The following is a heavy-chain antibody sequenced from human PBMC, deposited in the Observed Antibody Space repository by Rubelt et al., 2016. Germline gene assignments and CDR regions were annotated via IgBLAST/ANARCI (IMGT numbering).Heavy chain of an antibody. Sequence: QVQLVQSGAEVKKPGSSVKVSCKASGGTFSSYAISWVRQAPGQGLEWLGRIIHILGRANYARKFQGRVTITADKSTSTAYMELSSLRSEDTSVYYCARDGYNDIWGFFDYWGQGTLVTVSS. V-gene: IGHV1-69*04. CDR3: ARDGYNDIWGFFDY. J-gene: IGHJ4*02. CDR2: IIHILGRA. CDR1: GGTFSSYA. D-gene: IGHD5-24*01.